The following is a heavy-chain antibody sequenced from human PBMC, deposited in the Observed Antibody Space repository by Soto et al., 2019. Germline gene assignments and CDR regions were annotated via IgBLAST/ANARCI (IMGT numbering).Heavy chain of an antibody. CDR2: IYHSGSN. J-gene: IGHJ4*02. CDR1: SYSIRTGCY. V-gene: IGHV4-38-2*01. CDR3: ARVVWGLRWGGGTFDY. D-gene: IGHD4-17*01. Sequence: AQGMSLSWVVASYSIRTGCYWNCIRQAPGKGLEWIGSIYHSGSNYYNPSLKSRVTISVDTSKNQFSLKLSSVTAADRAVYYCARVVWGLRWGGGTFDYWGQGTLVTGSS.